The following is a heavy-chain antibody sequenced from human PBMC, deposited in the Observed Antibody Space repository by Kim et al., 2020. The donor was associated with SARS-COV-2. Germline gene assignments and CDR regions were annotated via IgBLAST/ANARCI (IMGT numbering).Heavy chain of an antibody. J-gene: IGHJ6*02. CDR1: GFTFSNCA. V-gene: IGHV3-23*03. CDR3: AKDDRQNPGRIIGMDV. CDR2: IYSGDSGT. Sequence: GGSLRLSCAASGFTFSNCAMNWVRQAPGKGLEWVSVIYSGDSGTSYADSVKGRFTISRDNSKNTLFLQMNSLRAEDTAVYCCAKDDRQNPGRIIGMDVWGQGTTVTVSS. D-gene: IGHD3-10*01.